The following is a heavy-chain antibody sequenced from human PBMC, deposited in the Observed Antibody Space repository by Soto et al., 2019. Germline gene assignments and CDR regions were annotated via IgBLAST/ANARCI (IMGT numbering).Heavy chain of an antibody. CDR2: IYRGGGT. D-gene: IGHD5-18*01. Sequence: QPGGSLRLSCAAYGLSVSSNYMTWVRQAPGKGLEWVSIIYRGGGTYHADTVKGRSIISRDESQNTVYLQMNSLTAGDTAVYYCARRDDSETFDIWDQGTMVTVSS. J-gene: IGHJ3*02. V-gene: IGHV3-53*01. CDR3: ARRDDSETFDI. CDR1: GLSVSSNY.